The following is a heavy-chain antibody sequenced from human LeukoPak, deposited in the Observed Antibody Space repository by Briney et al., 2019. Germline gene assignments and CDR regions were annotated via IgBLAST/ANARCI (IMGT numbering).Heavy chain of an antibody. CDR2: IKEDGSEK. D-gene: IGHD2-2*01. V-gene: IGHV3-7*05. J-gene: IGHJ6*02. CDR3: AREVGRTNYYYYGMDV. Sequence: PGGSLRLSCAASGSTFSAYWMSWVRQAPGKGLEWVANIKEDGSEKSYVESVKGRFTISRDNTKKSLYLQMNSLRAEDTAVYYCAREVGRTNYYYYGMDVWGQGTTVTVSS. CDR1: GSTFSAYW.